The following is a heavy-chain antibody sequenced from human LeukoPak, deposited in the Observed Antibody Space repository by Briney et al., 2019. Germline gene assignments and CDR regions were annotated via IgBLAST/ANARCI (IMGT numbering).Heavy chain of an antibody. V-gene: IGHV1-69*05. Sequence: ASVKVSCKASGGTFSSYAISWVRQAPGQGLEWMGGIIPIFGTANYAQKFQGRVTITTDESTSTAYMELSSLRSEDTAVYYCASATTVTHYYYYYMDVWGKGTTVTVSS. CDR2: IIPIFGTA. CDR3: ASATTVTHYYYYYMDV. J-gene: IGHJ6*03. D-gene: IGHD4-11*01. CDR1: GGTFSSYA.